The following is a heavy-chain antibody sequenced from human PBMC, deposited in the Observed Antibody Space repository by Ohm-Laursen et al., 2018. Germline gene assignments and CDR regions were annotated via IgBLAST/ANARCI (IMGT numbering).Heavy chain of an antibody. V-gene: IGHV3-9*01. Sequence: SLRLSCAASGFTFYDYAMHWVRQAPGKGLEWVSGISWNSGSIGYADSVKGRFTISRDNAKNSLYLQMNSLRAEDTALYYCAKRAVAAGGGFDYWGQGTLVTVSS. CDR1: GFTFYDYA. CDR3: AKRAVAAGGGFDY. CDR2: ISWNSGSI. D-gene: IGHD6-19*01. J-gene: IGHJ4*02.